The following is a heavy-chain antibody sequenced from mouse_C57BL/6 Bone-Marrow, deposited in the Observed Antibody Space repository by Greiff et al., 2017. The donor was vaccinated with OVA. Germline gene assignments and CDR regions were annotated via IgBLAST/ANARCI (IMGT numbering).Heavy chain of an antibody. V-gene: IGHV1-82*01. CDR3: ARSGDEGDAMDY. CDR1: GYAFSSSW. CDR2: IYPGDGDT. J-gene: IGHJ4*01. Sequence: VQGVESGPELVKPGASVKISCKASGYAFSSSWMNWVKQRPGKGLEWIGRIYPGDGDTNYNGKFKGKATLTADKSSSTAYMQPSSLTSEGSAVYFCARSGDEGDAMDYWGQGTSVTVSS. D-gene: IGHD3-3*01.